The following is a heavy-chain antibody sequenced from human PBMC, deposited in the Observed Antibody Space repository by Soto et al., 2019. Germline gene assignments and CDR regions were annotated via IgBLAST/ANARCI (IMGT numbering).Heavy chain of an antibody. CDR2: IVPVFGSA. CDR3: AREIAATGFHF. CDR1: GGDFKNYG. V-gene: IGHV1-69*12. D-gene: IGHD3-9*01. J-gene: IGHJ4*02. Sequence: QVQLVQSGAEVKKPGSSVKVSCKTSGGDFKNYGVSWVRQAPGQGLEWMGGIVPVFGSAKYGQIFQGRVTTTANELTSTTYMELSGLKPEDTAIYYCAREIAATGFHFWGQGTLVIVSS.